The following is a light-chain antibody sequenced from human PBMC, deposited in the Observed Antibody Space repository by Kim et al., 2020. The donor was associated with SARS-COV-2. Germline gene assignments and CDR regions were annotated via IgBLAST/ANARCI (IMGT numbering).Light chain of an antibody. V-gene: IGLV1-51*01. Sequence: GQRVTISCSGSSSDTGKNSLSWYQQLPGTAPKLRIYVKNLRPSGIPDRFSGSKSGTSATLGITGLQTGDEADYYCGTWDSRLGAWVFGGGTKLTVL. CDR1: SSDTGKNS. CDR3: GTWDSRLGAWV. CDR2: VKN. J-gene: IGLJ3*02.